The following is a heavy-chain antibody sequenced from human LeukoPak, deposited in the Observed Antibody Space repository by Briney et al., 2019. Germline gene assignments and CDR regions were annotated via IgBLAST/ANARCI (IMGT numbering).Heavy chain of an antibody. CDR3: ARDLTARGSFDY. CDR1: GVSVTNYY. Sequence: SETLSLTCSVSGVSVTNYYWRWVRQPAGKRLEWIGRNYPTGDTIYNPSLKSRVTMSVDMSKNHLSLKLTSVTAADAAVYYCARDLTARGSFDYWGQGILVSVSS. D-gene: IGHD3-16*01. V-gene: IGHV4-4*07. CDR2: NYPTGDT. J-gene: IGHJ4*02.